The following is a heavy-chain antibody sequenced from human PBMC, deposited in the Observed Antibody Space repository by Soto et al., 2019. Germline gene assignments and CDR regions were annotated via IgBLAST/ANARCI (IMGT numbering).Heavy chain of an antibody. D-gene: IGHD6-13*01. CDR3: AKELHSSSWDYYYYGMDV. CDR2: TSGGGEST. Sequence: EVQLLESGGGLVQPGGSLRLSCAASGFTFSSYAMSWVRQAPGKGLEWVSVTSGGGESTYYADSVKGRFTISRDNSKNTLYLQMNSLRAEDTAVYYCAKELHSSSWDYYYYGMDVWGQGTTVTVSS. J-gene: IGHJ6*02. V-gene: IGHV3-23*01. CDR1: GFTFSSYA.